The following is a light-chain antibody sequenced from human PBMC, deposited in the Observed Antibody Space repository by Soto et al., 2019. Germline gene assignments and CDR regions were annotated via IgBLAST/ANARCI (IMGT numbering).Light chain of an antibody. CDR2: KAS. CDR3: QHYNSYSEA. J-gene: IGKJ1*01. Sequence: DIQMTQSPSTLSGSVGDRVTITCRASQTISSWLAWYQQKPGKAPKILIYKASTLKSGVPSRFRGSGSGTEFTLPISSLQPDDFATYYCQHYNSYSEAFGPGTKVDI. V-gene: IGKV1-5*03. CDR1: QTISSW.